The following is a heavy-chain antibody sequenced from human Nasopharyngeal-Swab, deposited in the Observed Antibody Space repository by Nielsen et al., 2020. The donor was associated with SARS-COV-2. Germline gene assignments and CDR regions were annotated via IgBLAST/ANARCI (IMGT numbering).Heavy chain of an antibody. V-gene: IGHV3-23*01. D-gene: IGHD2-15*01. CDR2: ISGSGGST. J-gene: IGHJ5*02. Sequence: GGSLRLSCAASGFTFSSYAMSWVRQAPGKGLEWVSAISGSGGSTYYADSVKGRFTISRDNSKNTLYLQMNSLRAEDTAVYYCAREGDLCSGGSCYWFYWFDPWGQGTLVTVSS. CDR1: GFTFSSYA. CDR3: AREGDLCSGGSCYWFYWFDP.